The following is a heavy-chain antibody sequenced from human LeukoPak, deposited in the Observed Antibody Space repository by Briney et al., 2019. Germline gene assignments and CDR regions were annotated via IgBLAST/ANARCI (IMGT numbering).Heavy chain of an antibody. CDR2: ISIDGNNK. Sequence: PPGGSLRLSCAASGFTFSSSTMHWVRQAPGKGLEGVAVISIDGNNKYYADSVKGRFSISRDNSKTTLYLQMNSLRAEDTALYYCARELRGYSNFDSPKRLLDPWGQGTLVTVSS. CDR1: GFTFSSST. D-gene: IGHD4-11*01. V-gene: IGHV3-30-3*01. J-gene: IGHJ5*02. CDR3: ARELRGYSNFDSPKRLLDP.